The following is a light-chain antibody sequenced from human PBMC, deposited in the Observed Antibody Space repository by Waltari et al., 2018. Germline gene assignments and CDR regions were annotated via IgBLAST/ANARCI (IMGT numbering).Light chain of an antibody. Sequence: EIMLTQSPDTLSLSPGERATLSCRASQSITNSLAWYQQKPGQAPKLLIYNASNRANGVPARFIGSGSGTEFTLTISSLQPDDFAAYYCQQHSNWPRTFGQGTKVEIK. CDR2: NAS. CDR1: QSITNS. CDR3: QQHSNWPRT. V-gene: IGKV3-11*01. J-gene: IGKJ1*01.